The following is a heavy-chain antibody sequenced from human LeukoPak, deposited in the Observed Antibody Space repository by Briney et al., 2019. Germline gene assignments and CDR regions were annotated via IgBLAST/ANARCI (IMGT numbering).Heavy chain of an antibody. CDR1: GYTFTSYA. D-gene: IGHD6-19*01. CDR2: IIAANGNT. Sequence: ASVKVSCKASGYTFTSYAMQWVRQAPGQRLEWMGWIIAANGNTIYSQKFQGRVTITRDTSATTAYMGLSSLRSEDTAVYYCARHLIAVAVNHYYYGMDVWGQGTTVTVSS. V-gene: IGHV1-3*01. J-gene: IGHJ6*02. CDR3: ARHLIAVAVNHYYYGMDV.